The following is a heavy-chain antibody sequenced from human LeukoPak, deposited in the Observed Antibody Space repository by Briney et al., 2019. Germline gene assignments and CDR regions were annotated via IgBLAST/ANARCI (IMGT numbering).Heavy chain of an antibody. CDR1: GGSFSGYY. Sequence: SETLSLTCAAYGGSFSGYYWSWIRQPPGKGLEWIGEINHSGSTNYNPSLKSRVTISVDTSKNQFSLKLSSVTAADTAVYYCARGVGTVTTELDYWGQGTLVTVSS. D-gene: IGHD4-11*01. V-gene: IGHV4-34*01. J-gene: IGHJ4*02. CDR3: ARGVGTVTTELDY. CDR2: INHSGST.